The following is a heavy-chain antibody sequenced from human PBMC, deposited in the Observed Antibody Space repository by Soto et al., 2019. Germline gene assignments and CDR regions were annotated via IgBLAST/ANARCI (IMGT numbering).Heavy chain of an antibody. Sequence: SETLSLTCTVSGGSISSGDYYWSWIRQPPGKGLEWIGYIYYSGSTYYNPSLKSRVTISVDTSKNQFSLKLSSVTAADTAVYYCARETRRITMVRGVIIGWGQGTLVTVSS. V-gene: IGHV4-30-4*01. CDR2: IYYSGST. CDR1: GGSISSGDYY. CDR3: ARETRRITMVRGVIIG. D-gene: IGHD3-10*01. J-gene: IGHJ4*02.